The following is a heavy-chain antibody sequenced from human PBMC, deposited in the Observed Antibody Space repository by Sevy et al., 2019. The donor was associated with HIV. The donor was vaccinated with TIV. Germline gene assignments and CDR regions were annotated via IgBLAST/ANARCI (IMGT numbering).Heavy chain of an antibody. CDR2: IIPIFGTA. J-gene: IGHJ4*02. D-gene: IGHD4-17*01. V-gene: IGHV1-69*13. CDR3: ARDFYGDYGGHYFDY. Sequence: ASVKVSCKASGGTFSSYAISWVRQAPGQGLEWMGGIIPIFGTANDAQKFQGRVTITADESTSTAYMELSSLRSEDTAVYYCARDFYGDYGGHYFDYWGQGTLVTVSS. CDR1: GGTFSSYA.